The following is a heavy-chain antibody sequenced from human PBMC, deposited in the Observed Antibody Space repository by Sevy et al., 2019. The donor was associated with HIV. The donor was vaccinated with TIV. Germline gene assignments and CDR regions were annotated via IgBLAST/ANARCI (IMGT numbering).Heavy chain of an antibody. J-gene: IGHJ4*02. CDR2: ISSSGSLI. V-gene: IGHV3-48*03. CDR1: EFTFSSYE. D-gene: IGHD3-22*01. Sequence: GGSQRLSCAASEFTFSSYEMNWVRQAPGKGLEWVSYISSSGSLIYYADSVKGRFTISRDNAKNSLYLQMNSLRAEDTAVYYCAGGVVIGTTFDYWGQGTLVTVSS. CDR3: AGGVVIGTTFDY.